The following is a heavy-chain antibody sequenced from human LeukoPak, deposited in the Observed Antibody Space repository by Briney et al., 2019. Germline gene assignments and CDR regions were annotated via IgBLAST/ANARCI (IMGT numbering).Heavy chain of an antibody. CDR1: GYTFTSYG. V-gene: IGHV1-18*01. Sequence: ASVKVSCKASGYTFTSYGISWVRQAPGQGLEWMGWISAYNGNTNYAQKFQGRVTMTRDTSISTAYMELSRLRSDDTAVYYCARDYYYDSSGYHRPYYMDVWGKGTTVTISS. J-gene: IGHJ6*03. CDR2: ISAYNGNT. CDR3: ARDYYYDSSGYHRPYYMDV. D-gene: IGHD3-22*01.